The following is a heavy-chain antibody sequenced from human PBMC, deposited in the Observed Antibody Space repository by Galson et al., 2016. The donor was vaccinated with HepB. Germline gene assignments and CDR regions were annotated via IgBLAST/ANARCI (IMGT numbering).Heavy chain of an antibody. CDR1: GFTFSSYG. V-gene: IGHV3-30*18. CDR2: ISNDGSKK. CDR3: AKFQKGATVTTWEDFYYGMDV. Sequence: LRLSCAASGFTFSSYGMHWVRQAPGKGLEWVAVISNDGSKKYYEDSVKGRFTISRDSSKNTLYLQMNSLRAEDTDVYYCAKFQKGATVTTWEDFYYGMDVWGQGTTVTVPS. D-gene: IGHD4-17*01. J-gene: IGHJ6*02.